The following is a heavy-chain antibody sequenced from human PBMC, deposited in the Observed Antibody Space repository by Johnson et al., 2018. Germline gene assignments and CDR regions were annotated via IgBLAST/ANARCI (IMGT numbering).Heavy chain of an antibody. V-gene: IGHV3-21*04. J-gene: IGHJ6*02. CDR1: GFTFSSYS. CDR3: AKDGTYYGMAV. CDR2: ISSVSSYI. Sequence: VELVESGGGLVKPGGSLRLSCAASGFTFSSYSMNWVRQAPGKGLEWVSFISSVSSYIYYADSVKGRFTISRDNDKNSLYLQMNSLRAEDTALYYCAKDGTYYGMAVWGQGTTVTVSS. D-gene: IGHD1-1*01.